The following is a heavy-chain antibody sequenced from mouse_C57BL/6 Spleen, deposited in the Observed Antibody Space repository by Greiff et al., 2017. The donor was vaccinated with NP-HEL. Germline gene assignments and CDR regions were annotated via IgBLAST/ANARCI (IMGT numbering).Heavy chain of an antibody. Sequence: QVQLQQPGAELVMPGASVKLSCKASGYTFTSYWMHWVKQRPGQGLEWIGEIDPSDSYTNYNQKFKGKSTLTVDKSSSTAYMQLSSLTSEDSAVYYCARKDYYGSSTYWGQGTTLTVSS. V-gene: IGHV1-69*01. CDR3: ARKDYYGSSTY. CDR1: GYTFTSYW. D-gene: IGHD1-1*01. J-gene: IGHJ2*01. CDR2: IDPSDSYT.